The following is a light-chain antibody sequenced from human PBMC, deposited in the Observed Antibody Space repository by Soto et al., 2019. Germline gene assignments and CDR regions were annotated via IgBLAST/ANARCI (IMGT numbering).Light chain of an antibody. V-gene: IGKV3-20*01. Sequence: IVFTQSPCTLSLSPGERATLSCRASQSVRSTYLAWYQQRPGQAPRLLIYGASSRATGIPDRFSGSGSGTDFTLTISRLEPEDSAVYYCHQYSSSRKTFGQGTKVDIK. J-gene: IGKJ1*01. CDR3: HQYSSSRKT. CDR1: QSVRSTY. CDR2: GAS.